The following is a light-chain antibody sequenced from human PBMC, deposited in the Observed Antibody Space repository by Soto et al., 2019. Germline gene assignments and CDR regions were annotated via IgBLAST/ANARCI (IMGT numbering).Light chain of an antibody. CDR1: QSVSRN. CDR2: DAS. CDR3: QQYNNWPIT. Sequence: EVVITHSHSTLSVSPEERATLSCRASQSVSRNLAWYQQKPGQAPRLLIYDASTRATGTPARFSGSGSGTKFTLSISSLQSEDFAVYYCQQYNNWPITLGQGRRLEI. J-gene: IGKJ5*01. V-gene: IGKV3D-15*01.